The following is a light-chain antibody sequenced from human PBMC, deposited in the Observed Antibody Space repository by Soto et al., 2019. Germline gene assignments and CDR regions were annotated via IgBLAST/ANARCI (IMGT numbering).Light chain of an antibody. CDR3: CSYAGGASVV. CDR2: EDI. V-gene: IGLV2-23*01. J-gene: IGLJ2*01. CDR1: ISDVGRYNL. Sequence: QSVLTQPASVSGSPGQSITISCTGTISDVGRYNLVSWYQQHPDKAPKLIIYEDIERPSGVSHRFSGSTSGNTASLTNAGLQTEDEAKYFCCSYAGGASVVFGGGTKLTVL.